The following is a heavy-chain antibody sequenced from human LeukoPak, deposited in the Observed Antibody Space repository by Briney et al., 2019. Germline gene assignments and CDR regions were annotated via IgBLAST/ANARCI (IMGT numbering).Heavy chain of an antibody. CDR2: IYYSGST. V-gene: IGHV4-39*07. J-gene: IGHJ4*02. Sequence: SETLSLTCTVSGGTISSSSYYWGWIRQPPGKGLEWIGSIYYSGSTYYNPSLKSRVTISVNTSKNQFSLKLSSVTPADTAVYYCADGPTVTSSDYWGQGTLVTVSS. CDR3: ADGPTVTSSDY. D-gene: IGHD4-17*01. CDR1: GGTISSSSYY.